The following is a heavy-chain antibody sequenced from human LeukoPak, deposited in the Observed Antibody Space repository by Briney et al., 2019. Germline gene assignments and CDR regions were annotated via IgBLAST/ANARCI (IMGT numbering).Heavy chain of an antibody. J-gene: IGHJ4*02. D-gene: IGHD5-18*01. V-gene: IGHV1-18*01. CDR3: ARVGVGIQLWLRGGFDY. Sequence: ASVKDSCKASGYTFTSYGISWVRQAPGQGLEWVGRISAYNGNTNYAQKLEGRVTLTTDTSTSTANMALRRLRSDDTAVYYGARVGVGIQLWLRGGFDYWGQGTLVTVSS. CDR1: GYTFTSYG. CDR2: ISAYNGNT.